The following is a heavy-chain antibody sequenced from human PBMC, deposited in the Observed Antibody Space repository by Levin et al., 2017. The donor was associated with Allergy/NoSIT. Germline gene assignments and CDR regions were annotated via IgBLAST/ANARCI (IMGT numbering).Heavy chain of an antibody. V-gene: IGHV3-23*01. CDR1: GFTFSSYA. Sequence: PGGSLRLSCAASGFTFSSYAMSWVRQAPGKGLEWVSAISGSGGSTYYADSVKGRFTISRDNSKNTLYLQMNSLRAEDTAVYYCAKVYCSSTSCSVDYWGQGTLVTVSS. CDR2: ISGSGGST. D-gene: IGHD2-2*01. CDR3: AKVYCSSTSCSVDY. J-gene: IGHJ4*02.